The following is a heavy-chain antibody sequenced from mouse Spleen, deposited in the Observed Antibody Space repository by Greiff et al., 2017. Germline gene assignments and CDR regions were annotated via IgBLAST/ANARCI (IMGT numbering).Heavy chain of an antibody. D-gene: IGHD4-1*01. CDR1: GFTFSDYG. V-gene: IGHV5-17*01. CDR3: ARFSLANWDAFDY. CDR2: ISSGSSTI. Sequence: EVHLVESGGGLVKPGGSLKLSCAASGFTFSDYGMHWVRQAPEKGLEWVAYISSGSSTIYYADTVKGRFTISRDNAKNTLFLQMTSLRSEDTAMYYCARFSLANWDAFDYWGQGTTLTVSS. J-gene: IGHJ2*01.